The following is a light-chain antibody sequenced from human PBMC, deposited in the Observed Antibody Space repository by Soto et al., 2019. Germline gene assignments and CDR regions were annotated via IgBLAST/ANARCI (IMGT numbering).Light chain of an antibody. CDR1: RDIRNY. J-gene: IGKJ3*01. CDR3: QQYADQFT. V-gene: IGKV1-33*01. CDR2: DAS. Sequence: DIQMTQSPSPLSASVGDRVTITCQASRDIRNYLNWYQKKPGKAPKLLIYDASSLEAGVPSRFSGSGSGTDFTFTISSLQPDDFATYYCQQYADQFTFGPGTEVDVQ.